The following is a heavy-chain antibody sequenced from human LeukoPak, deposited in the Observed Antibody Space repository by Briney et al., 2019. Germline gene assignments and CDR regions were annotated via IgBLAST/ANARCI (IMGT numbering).Heavy chain of an antibody. CDR2: INPNSGGT. D-gene: IGHD1-26*01. J-gene: IGHJ4*02. V-gene: IGHV1-2*02. Sequence: GASVKVSCKASGYTFTGYYMHWVRQAPGQGLEWMGWINPNSGGTNYAQKFQCRVTMTRDTSISTAYMELSRLRSDDTAVYYCARTLGSYYYYFDYWGQGTLVTVSS. CDR3: ARTLGSYYYYFDY. CDR1: GYTFTGYY.